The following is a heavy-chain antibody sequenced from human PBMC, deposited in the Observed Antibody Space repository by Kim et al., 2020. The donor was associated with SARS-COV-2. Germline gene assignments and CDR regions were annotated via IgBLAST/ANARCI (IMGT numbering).Heavy chain of an antibody. V-gene: IGHV3-30*04. J-gene: IGHJ6*02. CDR3: ARDLSPGYSSGWTYYYYGMDV. CDR1: GFTFSSYA. Sequence: GGSLGLSCAASGFTFSSYAMHWVRQAPGKGLEWVAVISYDGSNKYYADSVRGRFSISRDKSKNTLFVQMNSLRGEDTAVYYCARDLSPGYSSGWTYYYYGMDVWGQGTTVTVSS. D-gene: IGHD6-19*01. CDR2: ISYDGSNK.